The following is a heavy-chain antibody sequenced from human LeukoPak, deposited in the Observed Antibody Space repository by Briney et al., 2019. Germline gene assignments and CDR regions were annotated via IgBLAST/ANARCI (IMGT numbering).Heavy chain of an antibody. CDR2: INHSGST. V-gene: IGHV4-34*01. J-gene: IGHJ4*02. D-gene: IGHD3-22*01. CDR3: ARGSGYYGEDFEY. Sequence: PSETLSLTCAVYGGSFSGYYWSWIRQPPGKGLEWIGEINHSGSTYYNPSLKSRVTISVDTSKNQFSLKLSSVTAADTAVYYCARGSGYYGEDFEYWGQGTLVTVSS. CDR1: GGSFSGYY.